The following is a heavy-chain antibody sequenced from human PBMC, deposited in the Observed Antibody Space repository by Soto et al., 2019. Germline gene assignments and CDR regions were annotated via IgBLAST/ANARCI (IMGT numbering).Heavy chain of an antibody. CDR2: IIPIFGTA. J-gene: IGHJ5*02. D-gene: IGHD2-15*01. V-gene: IGHV1-69*12. CDR3: AGRYCSGGSCYPRNWFDP. CDR1: GGTFSSYA. Sequence: QVQLVQSGAEVKKPGSSVKVSCKASGGTFSSYAISWVRQAPGQGLEWMGGIIPIFGTANYAQKFQGRVTMTADESTSTAYMELSSLRSEDTAVYYCAGRYCSGGSCYPRNWFDPWGQGTLVTVSS.